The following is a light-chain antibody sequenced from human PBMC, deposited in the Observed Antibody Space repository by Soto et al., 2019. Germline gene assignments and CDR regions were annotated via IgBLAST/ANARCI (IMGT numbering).Light chain of an antibody. V-gene: IGKV3-11*01. Sequence: EIVLTQSPATLSLSPGERATLSCWASQSISSYLAWYQQKPGQAPRLLIYDASNRATGIPARFSGSGSGTDFTLTISSLEPEDFAIYYCQHRGNWGYTFGQGTRLEI. CDR2: DAS. J-gene: IGKJ2*01. CDR1: QSISSY. CDR3: QHRGNWGYT.